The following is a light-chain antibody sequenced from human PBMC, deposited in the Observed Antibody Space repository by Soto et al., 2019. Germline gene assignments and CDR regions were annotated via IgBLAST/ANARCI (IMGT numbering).Light chain of an antibody. CDR2: DAS. J-gene: IGKJ4*01. CDR1: QSVSSN. V-gene: IGKV3D-15*01. CDR3: QQYDDWPLT. Sequence: EILMTQSPTTLSVSPGERATLSCRASQSVSSNLAWYQQKPGQAPGLLVYDASTRATDIPARFSGSGSGTDFTLTISSLQSEDFALYYCQQYDDWPLTVGGGTKVEIK.